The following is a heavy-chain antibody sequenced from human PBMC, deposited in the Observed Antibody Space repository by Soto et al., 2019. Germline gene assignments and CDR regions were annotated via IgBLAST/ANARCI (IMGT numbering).Heavy chain of an antibody. V-gene: IGHV4-39*07. Sequence: PSETLSLTCTVSGGSISSSSYYWGWIRQPPGEGLEWIGSIYYSGSTNYNPSLKSRVTISVDTSKNQFSLKLSSVTAADTAVYYCARGGTIFGVVTLPAAEYFQHWGQGTLVTVSS. J-gene: IGHJ1*01. CDR2: IYYSGST. CDR3: ARGGTIFGVVTLPAAEYFQH. CDR1: GGSISSSSYY. D-gene: IGHD3-3*01.